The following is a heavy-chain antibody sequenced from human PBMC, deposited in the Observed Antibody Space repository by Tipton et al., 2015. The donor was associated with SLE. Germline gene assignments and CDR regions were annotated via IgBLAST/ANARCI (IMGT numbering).Heavy chain of an antibody. Sequence: QLVQSGAEVKKPGASVKVSCKASGYSFISYDIYWVRQATGQGLEWMGWMDPYIGGTGYAQKFQGRVTMTRNTSISTAYMELSSLRSEDTAVYYCARGRAEVGPFDDSWGQGTLVTVSS. CDR1: GYSFISYD. CDR3: ARGRAEVGPFDDS. CDR2: MDPYIGGT. D-gene: IGHD6-13*01. J-gene: IGHJ4*02. V-gene: IGHV1-8*01.